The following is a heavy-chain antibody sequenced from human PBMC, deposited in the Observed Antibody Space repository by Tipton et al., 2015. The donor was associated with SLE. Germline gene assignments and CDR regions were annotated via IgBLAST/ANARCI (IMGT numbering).Heavy chain of an antibody. CDR3: ARDFWSQIVGAGGAFHI. CDR1: GGSISSGSYH. V-gene: IGHV4-61*09. Sequence: TLSLTCTVSGGSISSGSYHWSWIRQPAGKGLEWIGHICTSGSTNYNPSLKSRVTISVDTSKNQFSLKLSSVTAADTAVYYCARDFWSQIVGAGGAFHIWGQGTMVTVSS. J-gene: IGHJ3*02. CDR2: ICTSGST. D-gene: IGHD1-26*01.